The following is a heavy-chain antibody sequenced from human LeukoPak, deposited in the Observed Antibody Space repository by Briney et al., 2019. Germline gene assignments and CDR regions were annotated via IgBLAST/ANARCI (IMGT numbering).Heavy chain of an antibody. CDR3: ARGGASSRPFPY. D-gene: IGHD6-19*01. V-gene: IGHV4-4*08. Sequence: SETLSLTCTVSGASISDNFWSWIRQPPGEGLEWIAFIAARGDTNYNPSLKSRVTMSIDTCKNQFSLELRSVTAADTAVYYCARGGASSRPFPYWGPGTQVTVSS. J-gene: IGHJ4*02. CDR2: IAARGDT. CDR1: GASISDNF.